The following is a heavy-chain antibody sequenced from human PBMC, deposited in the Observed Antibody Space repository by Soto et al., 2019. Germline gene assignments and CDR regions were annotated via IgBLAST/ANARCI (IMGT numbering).Heavy chain of an antibody. CDR3: ARLEFYYDDSGQSTLRYFDL. CDR2: IYRDGTT. CDR1: GFSVSDTY. J-gene: IGHJ2*01. D-gene: IGHD3-16*01. V-gene: IGHV3-53*01. Sequence: EEQLVESGGDFIQPGGSLRLYCAASGFSVSDTYMGWVRQGPGQGLEWVADIYRDGTTYDTDSLKGRITVSRDNANNTLHLQMSSLRDEHTALYYCARLEFYYDDSGQSTLRYFDLWGRGALVTVSS.